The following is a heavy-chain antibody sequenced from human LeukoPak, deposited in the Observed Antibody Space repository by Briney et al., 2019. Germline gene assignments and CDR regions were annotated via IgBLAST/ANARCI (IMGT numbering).Heavy chain of an antibody. CDR2: ISSSSSYI. V-gene: IGHV3-21*01. CDR1: GFSFSSYS. CDR3: ARGSYSSSWKTFDY. D-gene: IGHD6-13*01. J-gene: IGHJ4*02. Sequence: GGSLRLSCAASGFSFSSYSMNWVRQAPGKGLEWVSSISSSSSYISYADSVKGRFTISRDNAKNSLYLQMNSLRADDTAMYYCARGSYSSSWKTFDYWGQGTLVTVSS.